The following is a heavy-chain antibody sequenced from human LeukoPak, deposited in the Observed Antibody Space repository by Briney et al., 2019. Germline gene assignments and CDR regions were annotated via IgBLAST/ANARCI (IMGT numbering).Heavy chain of an antibody. CDR3: ARSGHGSY. V-gene: IGHV3-7*04. CDR1: GFTFSSYW. J-gene: IGHJ4*02. D-gene: IGHD5-12*01. CDR2: IKPDGSVN. Sequence: GGSPRLSCAASGFTFSSYWMSWVRQAPGKGLEWVANIKPDGSVNNYVDSVKGRFTISRDNAKNSLYLQMNSLRVEDTAVYYCARSGHGSYWGQGTLVTVSS.